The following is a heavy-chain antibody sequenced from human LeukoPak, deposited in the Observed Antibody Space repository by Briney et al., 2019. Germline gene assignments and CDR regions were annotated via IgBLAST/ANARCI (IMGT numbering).Heavy chain of an antibody. CDR3: AGIDNWHVRPFDS. CDR1: GRPISSYY. V-gene: IGHV4-59*08. CDR2: IYYSGST. D-gene: IGHD1-20*01. Sequence: SQTLSLTCTVSGRPISSYYSSWIRQPPAKGLEWIVNIYYSGSTTNYTPSLKSRVTISGDMSKNQLSLRLSSVTAADTAVYYCAGIDNWHVRPFDSWGQGSLVTVSS. J-gene: IGHJ4*02.